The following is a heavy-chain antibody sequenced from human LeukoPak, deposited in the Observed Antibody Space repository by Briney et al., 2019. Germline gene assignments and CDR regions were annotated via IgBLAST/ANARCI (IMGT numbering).Heavy chain of an antibody. CDR1: GGSISSGGYS. Sequence: SQTLSLTCAVSGGSISSGGYSWSWIRQPPGKGLEWIGYIYHSGSTYYNPSLKSRVTISVDTSKNQFSLKLSSVTAADTAVYYCARARGYSGYDFDYWGQGTLVTVSS. J-gene: IGHJ4*02. CDR3: ARARGYSGYDFDY. D-gene: IGHD5-12*01. V-gene: IGHV4-30-2*01. CDR2: IYHSGST.